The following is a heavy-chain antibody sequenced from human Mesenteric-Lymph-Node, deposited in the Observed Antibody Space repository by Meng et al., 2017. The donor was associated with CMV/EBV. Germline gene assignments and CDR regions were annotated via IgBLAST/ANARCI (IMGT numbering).Heavy chain of an antibody. CDR3: AKDPTGTSQIDY. CDR1: GFTFDDYG. J-gene: IGHJ4*02. V-gene: IGHV3-20*04. Sequence: GESLKISCAASGFTFDDYGMSWVRQAPGKGLEWVSGINWNGGSTGYADSVKGRFTISRDNAKNSLYLQMNSLRAEDTAVYYCAKDPTGTSQIDYWGQGTLVTVSS. D-gene: IGHD1-1*01. CDR2: INWNGGST.